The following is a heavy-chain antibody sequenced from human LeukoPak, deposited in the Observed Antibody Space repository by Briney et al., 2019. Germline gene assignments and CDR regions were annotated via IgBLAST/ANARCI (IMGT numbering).Heavy chain of an antibody. J-gene: IGHJ4*02. V-gene: IGHV3-74*01. CDR1: GFTLSSNW. Sequence: GGSLRLSCAVSGFTLSSNWMHWVRQVPGKGLVWVSRIDDVGSGTSYADSVKGRFTISRDDAKNTVYLQMNSLRAEDTAVYYCAKTQGGSHSYFDYWGRGTLVTLSS. D-gene: IGHD1-26*01. CDR3: AKTQGGSHSYFDY. CDR2: IDDVGSGT.